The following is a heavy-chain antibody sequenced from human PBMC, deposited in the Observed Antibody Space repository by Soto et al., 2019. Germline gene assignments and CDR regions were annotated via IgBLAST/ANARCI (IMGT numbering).Heavy chain of an antibody. J-gene: IGHJ5*02. Sequence: GGSLRLSCAASGFTFSDYYMSWIRQAPGKGLEWVSYISSSGSTIYYADSVKGRFTISRDNAKNSLYLQMNSLRAEDTAVYYCASSRGCSSTSCYGKNWFDPWGQGTLVTVSS. D-gene: IGHD2-2*01. CDR3: ASSRGCSSTSCYGKNWFDP. CDR1: GFTFSDYY. CDR2: ISSSGSTI. V-gene: IGHV3-11*01.